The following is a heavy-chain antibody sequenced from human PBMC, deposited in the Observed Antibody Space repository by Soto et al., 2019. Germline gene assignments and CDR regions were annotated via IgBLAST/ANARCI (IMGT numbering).Heavy chain of an antibody. V-gene: IGHV4-30-2*01. Sequence: QLQLQESGSGLVKPSQTLSLTCAVSGGSISSGAYSWSWIRQPPGKGLEWIGYIYHSGSSYYNPSLRSRVTISLDRSKNQFSLNLSSVTAADTAVYYCARGGYYDSSGYYFDYWGQGTLVTVSS. J-gene: IGHJ4*02. D-gene: IGHD3-22*01. CDR1: GGSISSGAYS. CDR3: ARGGYYDSSGYYFDY. CDR2: IYHSGSS.